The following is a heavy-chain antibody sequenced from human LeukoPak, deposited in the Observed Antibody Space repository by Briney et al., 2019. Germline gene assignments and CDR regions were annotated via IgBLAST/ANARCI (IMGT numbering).Heavy chain of an antibody. CDR2: ISYDGSNK. V-gene: IGHV3-30*18. J-gene: IGHJ4*02. D-gene: IGHD6-6*01. CDR1: GLSFNDYG. CDR3: AKDVQLAGYYFDY. Sequence: GRSLRLSCAVSGLSFNDYGMHWVRQAPGKGVEWVAVISYDGSNKYYGDSVKGRFTISRDNSKNTLYLQMNSLRAEDTAVYYCAKDVQLAGYYFDYWGQGTLVTVSS.